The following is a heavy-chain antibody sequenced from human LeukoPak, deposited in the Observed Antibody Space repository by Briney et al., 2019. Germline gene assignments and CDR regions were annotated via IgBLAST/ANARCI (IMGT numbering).Heavy chain of an antibody. CDR1: GYSISSGYY. D-gene: IGHD5-18*01. V-gene: IGHV4-38-2*02. Sequence: PSETLSLTCTVSGYSISSGYYWGWIRQPPGKGLEWIGYIYYSGSTKYNPSLRSRVTISVDTSKNQFSLKLSSVTAADTAVYYCARDSVDTAMAFDYWGQGTLVTVSS. CDR3: ARDSVDTAMAFDY. J-gene: IGHJ4*02. CDR2: IYYSGST.